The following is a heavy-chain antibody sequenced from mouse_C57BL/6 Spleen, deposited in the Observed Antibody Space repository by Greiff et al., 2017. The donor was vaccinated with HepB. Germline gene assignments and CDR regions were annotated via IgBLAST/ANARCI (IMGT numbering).Heavy chain of an antibody. CDR1: GYTFTDYY. J-gene: IGHJ4*01. CDR2: INPNNGGT. V-gene: IGHV1-26*01. CDR3: ARSKNCSSYYYAMDY. Sequence: VQLQQSGPELVKPGASVKISCKASGYTFTDYYMNWVKQSHGKSLEWIGDINPNNGGTSYNQKFKGKATLTVDKSSSTAYMELRSLTSEDSAVYYCARSKNCSSYYYAMDYWGQGTSVTVSS.